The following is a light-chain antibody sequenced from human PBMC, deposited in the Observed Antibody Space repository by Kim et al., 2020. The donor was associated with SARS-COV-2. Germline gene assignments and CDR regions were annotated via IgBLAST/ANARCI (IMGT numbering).Light chain of an antibody. CDR2: QDT. Sequence: SYELTQPPSMSVSPGQTASITCSGDKVGDKYTCWYQQKAGQSPVLVIYQDTKRPSGIPERFSGSNSGNTATLTISGTQAMDEADYFCQAWDINTVVFGGG. CDR1: KVGDKY. CDR3: QAWDINTVV. V-gene: IGLV3-1*01. J-gene: IGLJ2*01.